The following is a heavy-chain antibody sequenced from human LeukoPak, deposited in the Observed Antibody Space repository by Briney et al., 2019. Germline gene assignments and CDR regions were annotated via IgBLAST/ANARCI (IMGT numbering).Heavy chain of an antibody. J-gene: IGHJ5*02. CDR2: IYYSGST. CDR1: GGSISSYY. CDR3: ARSSPRADSSSQRKKNWFDP. V-gene: IGHV4-59*12. Sequence: SETLSLTCTVSGGSISSYYWSWIRQPPGKGLEWIGYIYYSGSTNYNPSLKSRVTISVDTSKNQFSLKLSSVTAADTAVYYCARSSPRADSSSQRKKNWFDPWGQGTLVTVSS. D-gene: IGHD6-6*01.